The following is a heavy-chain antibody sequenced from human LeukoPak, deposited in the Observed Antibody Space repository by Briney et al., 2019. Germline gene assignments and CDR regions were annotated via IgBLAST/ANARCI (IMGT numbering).Heavy chain of an antibody. Sequence: SETLSLTCTVSGGSISSYYWSWIRQPPGKGLEWTGYIYYSGSTNYNPSLKSRVTISVDTSKNQFSLKLSSVTAADTAVYYCARDLSGSGDWFDPWGQGTLVTVSS. CDR3: ARDLSGSGDWFDP. CDR1: GGSISSYY. J-gene: IGHJ5*02. V-gene: IGHV4-59*01. D-gene: IGHD3-10*01. CDR2: IYYSGST.